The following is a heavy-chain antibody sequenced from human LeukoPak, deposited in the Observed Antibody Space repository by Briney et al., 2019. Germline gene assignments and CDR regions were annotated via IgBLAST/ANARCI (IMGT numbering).Heavy chain of an antibody. D-gene: IGHD3-22*01. J-gene: IGHJ4*02. CDR1: GGAFRNCA. CDR2: IILHFGTV. V-gene: IGHV1-69*13. CDR3: ARAYYYDSTGPFDS. Sequence: SVKVSCKASGGAFRNCAISWVRQAPGQGLEWMGGIILHFGTVKYAQKFQGRVTITADESTSTAYMELTSLRSEDTAVYYCARAYYYDSTGPFDSWGQGTLVTVSS.